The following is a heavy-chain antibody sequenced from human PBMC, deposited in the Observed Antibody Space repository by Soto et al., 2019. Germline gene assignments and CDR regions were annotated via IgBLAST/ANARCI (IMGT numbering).Heavy chain of an antibody. CDR1: GGSFSTYY. J-gene: IGHJ4*02. V-gene: IGHV4-34*01. CDR2: INHRGST. D-gene: IGHD1-7*01. Sequence: QVQLQQWGAGLLKPSETLSLTCAVYGGSFSTYYWSWIRQPPGKGLEWLGEINHRGSTNYYPSLKSRLTISVDTSKNQFSLNLISVTAADRAVYYCARGLNWNYVAFDYWGQGTLVTVSS. CDR3: ARGLNWNYVAFDY.